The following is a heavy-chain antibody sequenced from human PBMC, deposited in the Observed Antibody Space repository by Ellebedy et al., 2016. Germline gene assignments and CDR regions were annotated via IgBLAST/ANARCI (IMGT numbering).Heavy chain of an antibody. Sequence: GESLKISCKGSGYSFTSYWIGWVRQMPGKGLEWMGIIYPGDSDTRYSPSFQGQVTISADKSISTAYLQWSSLKASDTAMYYCARHSPYGSGSYLGSSVWETERWYFDLWGRGTLVTVSS. J-gene: IGHJ2*01. CDR1: GYSFTSYW. V-gene: IGHV5-51*01. CDR2: IYPGDSDT. CDR3: ARHSPYGSGSYLGSSVWETERWYFDL. D-gene: IGHD3-10*01.